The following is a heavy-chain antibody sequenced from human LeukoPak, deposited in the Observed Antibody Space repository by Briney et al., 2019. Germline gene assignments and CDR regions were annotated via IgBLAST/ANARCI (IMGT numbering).Heavy chain of an antibody. J-gene: IGHJ4*02. V-gene: IGHV3-30*03. CDR3: ARGNSHSFDY. CDR1: GFTFSSYG. Sequence: GGSLRLSCAASGFTFSSYGMHWVRQAPGKGLEWVAVISYDGSNKYYADSVKGRFTISSDNAKNTLYLQMNSLRAEDTAVYYCARGNSHSFDYWGQGALVTVSS. CDR2: ISYDGSNK. D-gene: IGHD4-11*01.